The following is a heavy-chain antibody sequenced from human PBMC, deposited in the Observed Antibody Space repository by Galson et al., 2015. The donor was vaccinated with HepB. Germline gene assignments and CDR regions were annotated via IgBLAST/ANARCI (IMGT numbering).Heavy chain of an antibody. Sequence: SVKVSCKASGYTFTGYYMHWVRQAPGQGLEWMGWINPNSGGTNYAQKFQGRVTMTRDTSISTAYMELSRLRSDDTAVYYCARTGIAVAGAIGYWGQRTLVTVSS. V-gene: IGHV1-2*02. CDR1: GYTFTGYY. CDR2: INPNSGGT. CDR3: ARTGIAVAGAIGY. D-gene: IGHD6-19*01. J-gene: IGHJ4*02.